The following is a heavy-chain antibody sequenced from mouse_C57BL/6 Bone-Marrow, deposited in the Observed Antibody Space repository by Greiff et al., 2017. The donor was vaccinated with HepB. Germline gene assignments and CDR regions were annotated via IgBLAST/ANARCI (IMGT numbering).Heavy chain of an antibody. Sequence: QVQLQQPGAELVKPGASVKLSCKASGYTFTSYWMHWVKQRPGRGLEWIGRIDPNSGGTKYNEKFKSKATLTVDKPSSTAYMQLSSLTSEYSAVYYCARSRAPYYGSSQYYFDYWGQGTTLTVSS. CDR3: ARSRAPYYGSSQYYFDY. CDR1: GYTFTSYW. J-gene: IGHJ2*01. V-gene: IGHV1-72*01. CDR2: IDPNSGGT. D-gene: IGHD1-1*01.